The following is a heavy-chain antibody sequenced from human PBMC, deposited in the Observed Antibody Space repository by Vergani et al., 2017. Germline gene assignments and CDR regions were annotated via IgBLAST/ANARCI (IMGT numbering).Heavy chain of an antibody. V-gene: IGHV3-30*18. D-gene: IGHD3-10*01. CDR3: AKDIXSSMVRGVLYYYYGMDV. Sequence: QVQLVESGGGVVQPGRSLRLSCAASGFTFSSYGMHWVRQAPGKGLEWVAVISYDGSNKYYADSVKGRFTISRDNSKNTLYLQMNSLRAEDTAVYYCAKDIXSSMVRGVLYYYYGMDVWGQGTTVTVSS. J-gene: IGHJ6*02. CDR1: GFTFSSYG. CDR2: ISYDGSNK.